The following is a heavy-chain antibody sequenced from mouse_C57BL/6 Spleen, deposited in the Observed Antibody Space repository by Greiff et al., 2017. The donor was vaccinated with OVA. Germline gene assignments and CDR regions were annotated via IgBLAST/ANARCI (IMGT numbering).Heavy chain of an antibody. J-gene: IGHJ4*01. CDR2: INPSTGGT. Sequence: VQLQQSGPELVKPGASVKISCKASGYSFTGYYMNWVKQSPEKSLEWIGEINPSTGGTTYNQKFKAKATLTVDKSSSTAYMQFKSLTSEDSAVSDCERCAPGLGAMDYWGQGTSVTVSS. D-gene: IGHD3-3*01. CDR1: GYSFTGYY. CDR3: ERCAPGLGAMDY. V-gene: IGHV1-42*01.